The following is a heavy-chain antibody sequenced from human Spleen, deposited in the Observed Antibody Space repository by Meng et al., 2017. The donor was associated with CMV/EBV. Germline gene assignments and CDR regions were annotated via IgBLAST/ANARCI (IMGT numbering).Heavy chain of an antibody. CDR1: GYSLTELS. Sequence: SCKVSGYSLTELSRHWVRQAPGKGLEWMGGFDPEDGETSYAQKLQDRVTMTEDTSTDTAYMELSSLRSEDTAVYYCATPYNWNGGFDYWGQGTLVTVSS. CDR3: ATPYNWNGGFDY. CDR2: FDPEDGET. D-gene: IGHD1-20*01. V-gene: IGHV1-24*01. J-gene: IGHJ4*02.